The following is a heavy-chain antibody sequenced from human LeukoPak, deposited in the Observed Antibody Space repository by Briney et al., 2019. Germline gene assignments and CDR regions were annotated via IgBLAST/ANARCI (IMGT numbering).Heavy chain of an antibody. CDR3: ARAAANYYYYYMDV. Sequence: GGSLRLSCAASGFTVSSNYMNWVRHAPGKGLESVSVIYSGGSTYYADSVKGRFTISRDNSKNTLYLQMNRLRAEDTAVYYCARAAANYYYYYMDVWGKGTTVTVSS. J-gene: IGHJ6*03. D-gene: IGHD6-25*01. CDR1: GFTVSSNY. V-gene: IGHV3-53*01. CDR2: IYSGGST.